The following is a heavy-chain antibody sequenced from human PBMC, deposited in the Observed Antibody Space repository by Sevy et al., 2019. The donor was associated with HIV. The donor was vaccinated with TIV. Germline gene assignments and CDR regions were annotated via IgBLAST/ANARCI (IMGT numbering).Heavy chain of an antibody. Sequence: SETLSLTCTVSGGSVSSGSYYWSWIRQPPGKGLEWIGYIYYSGSTNYNPSLKSRVTISVDTSKNQFSLKLGSVTAVDTAVYYCARDLPYDSSGYYAFDIWGQGTMVTVSS. V-gene: IGHV4-61*01. CDR3: ARDLPYDSSGYYAFDI. J-gene: IGHJ3*02. CDR1: GGSVSSGSYY. CDR2: IYYSGST. D-gene: IGHD3-22*01.